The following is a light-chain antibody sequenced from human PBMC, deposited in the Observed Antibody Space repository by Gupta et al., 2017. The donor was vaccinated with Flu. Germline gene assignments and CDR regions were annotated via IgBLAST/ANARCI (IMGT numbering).Light chain of an antibody. CDR3: CSFAGSYTLV. CDR2: DVT. V-gene: IGLV2-11*01. Sequence: QSALTPPRSVSGSPGPSVTISCTGTSSDVGGYNYVSWYQQHPGKAPKLIIYDVTERPSGVPDRFSGSKSGNTASLTISGLQAEDEADYYCCSFAGSYTLVFGGGTKLTVL. CDR1: SSDVGGYNY. J-gene: IGLJ2*01.